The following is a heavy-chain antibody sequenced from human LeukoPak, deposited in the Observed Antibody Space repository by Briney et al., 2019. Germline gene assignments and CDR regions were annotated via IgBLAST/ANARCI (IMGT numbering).Heavy chain of an antibody. V-gene: IGHV3-30-3*02. J-gene: IGHJ6*03. Sequence: GGSLRLSCAASGFTFSSYAMHWVRQAPGKGLEWVAVISYDGSNKYYADSVKGRFTISRDNSKNTLYLQMNSLRAEDTAVYYCAKSGGGLWSGYYSDYYYYYMDVWGKGTTVTVSS. CDR3: AKSGGGLWSGYYSDYYYYYMDV. CDR2: ISYDGSNK. D-gene: IGHD3-3*01. CDR1: GFTFSSYA.